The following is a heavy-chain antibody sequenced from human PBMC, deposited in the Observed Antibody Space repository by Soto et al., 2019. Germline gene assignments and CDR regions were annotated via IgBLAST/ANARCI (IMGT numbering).Heavy chain of an antibody. CDR2: INTYNGDT. V-gene: IGHV1-18*01. D-gene: IGHD1-20*01. J-gene: IGHJ6*02. CDR3: ARDSRFTAYNYGMDV. Sequence: GASVKVSCKASGYTFTSYGISWVRQAPGQGLEWMGWINTYNGDTRYAHTLQGRVTMTTDTSTNTANMELRSLISDDTAIYYCARDSRFTAYNYGMDVWGQGTTVTAP. CDR1: GYTFTSYG.